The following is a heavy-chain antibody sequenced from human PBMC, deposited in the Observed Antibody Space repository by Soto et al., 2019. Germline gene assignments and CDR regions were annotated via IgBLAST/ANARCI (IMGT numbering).Heavy chain of an antibody. CDR1: GFTFSSYG. J-gene: IGHJ4*02. CDR2: IWYDGSNK. Sequence: GGSLRLSCAASGFTFSSYGMHWVRQAPGKGLEWVAVIWYDGSNKYYADSVKGRFTISRDNSKNTLYLQMNSLRAEDTAVYYCARDDESGNPFDYWGQGTLVTVSS. V-gene: IGHV3-33*01. CDR3: ARDDESGNPFDY.